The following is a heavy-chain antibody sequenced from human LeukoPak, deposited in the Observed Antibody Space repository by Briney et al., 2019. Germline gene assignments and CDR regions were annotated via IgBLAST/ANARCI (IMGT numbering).Heavy chain of an antibody. J-gene: IGHJ4*02. Sequence: PEALSLTCADPGGSISSYYWSWIRQPPGKGLEWIGYIFFSGSTNYNPSLKSRVTISVATSKNQFSLKLSSTTAAATAVPYCTRGSGWHNTFDYWGQGTLVTVSS. CDR3: TRGSGWHNTFDY. CDR2: IFFSGST. D-gene: IGHD6-19*01. V-gene: IGHV4-59*12. CDR1: GGSISSYY.